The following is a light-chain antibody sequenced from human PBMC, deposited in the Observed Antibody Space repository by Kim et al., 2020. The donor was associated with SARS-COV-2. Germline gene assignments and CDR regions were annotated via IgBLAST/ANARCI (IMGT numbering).Light chain of an antibody. CDR3: QQYNNWPQS. Sequence: EIVMTQSPATLSVSPGERATLSCRASQSVNSNLGWYQQKPGQAPRLLIHGASTRDGGIPARFSGSGSGTEFTLTISSLQSEDSAVYYCQQYNNWPQSFGQGTKVDIK. J-gene: IGKJ1*01. CDR2: GAS. CDR1: QSVNSN. V-gene: IGKV3-15*01.